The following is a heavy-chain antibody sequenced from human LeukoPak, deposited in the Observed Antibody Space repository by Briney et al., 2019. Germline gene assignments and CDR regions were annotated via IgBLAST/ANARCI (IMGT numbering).Heavy chain of an antibody. V-gene: IGHV3-48*02. CDR1: GFTFSSYS. CDR2: ISGSSSTT. CDR3: ATSGSYRFDY. D-gene: IGHD1-26*01. Sequence: PGGSLRLSCAASGFTFSSYSMNWVRQAQGKGLEWVSYISGSSSTTYYADSVKGRFTISRDNAQNSLYLQMNSLRDEDTAVYYCATSGSYRFDYWGQGTLVTVSS. J-gene: IGHJ4*02.